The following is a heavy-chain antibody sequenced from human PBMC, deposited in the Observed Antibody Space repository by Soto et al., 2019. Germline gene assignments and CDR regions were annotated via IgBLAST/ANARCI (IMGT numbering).Heavy chain of an antibody. CDR2: ISDYNGNT. CDR3: AREGYYSGSGTYSPPRFYGMDV. D-gene: IGHD3-10*01. Sequence: QAQLVQSGVEVKKAGASVKVSCKASGYTISSYGISWARQAPGQGLEWMGWISDYNGNTQYAQKFQGRVFMTTDTATRTADMELRGLRSDDTAVYFCAREGYYSGSGTYSPPRFYGMDVWGQGTTVTVSS. J-gene: IGHJ6*02. CDR1: GYTISSYG. V-gene: IGHV1-18*01.